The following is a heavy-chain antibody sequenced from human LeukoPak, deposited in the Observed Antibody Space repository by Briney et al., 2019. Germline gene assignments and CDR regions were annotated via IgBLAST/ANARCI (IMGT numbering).Heavy chain of an antibody. CDR3: AKGSASAGTLDYFDY. CDR2: ISYDGSNK. V-gene: IGHV3-30*18. CDR1: GFTFSSYG. Sequence: GGSLRLSCAASGFTFSSYGMHWVRQAPGKGLEWVAVISYDGSNKYYADSVKGRFTISRDNSKNTLHLQMNSLRAEDTAVYYCAKGSASAGTLDYFDYWGQGTLVTVSS. D-gene: IGHD6-13*01. J-gene: IGHJ4*02.